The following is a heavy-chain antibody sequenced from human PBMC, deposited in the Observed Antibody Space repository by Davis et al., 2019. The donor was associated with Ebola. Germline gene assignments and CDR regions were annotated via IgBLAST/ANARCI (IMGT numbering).Heavy chain of an antibody. V-gene: IGHV5-51*01. Sequence: GESLKISCQGSGYSFADFWVAWVRQMPGKGLEWMAIIYPGDSETIYSPSFQGQVTISADKSISTAYLQWSSLKASDTAMYYCARQIVVVVAASKTGRFDPWGQGTLVTVSS. CDR2: IYPGDSET. D-gene: IGHD2-15*01. CDR3: ARQIVVVVAASKTGRFDP. CDR1: GYSFADFW. J-gene: IGHJ5*02.